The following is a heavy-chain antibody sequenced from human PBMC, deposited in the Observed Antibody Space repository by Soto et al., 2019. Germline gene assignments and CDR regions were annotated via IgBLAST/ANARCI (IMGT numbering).Heavy chain of an antibody. V-gene: IGHV4-34*01. D-gene: IGHD3-10*01. CDR1: GGSFSGYY. J-gene: IGHJ6*03. CDR3: AREFRDYGSGSYRRDYYYMDV. CDR2: INHSGST. Sequence: SETLSLTCAVYGGSFSGYYWSWIRQPPGKGLEWIGEINHSGSTNYNPSLKSRVTISVDTSKNQFSLKLSSVTAADTAVYYFAREFRDYGSGSYRRDYYYMDVWGKGTTVTVSS.